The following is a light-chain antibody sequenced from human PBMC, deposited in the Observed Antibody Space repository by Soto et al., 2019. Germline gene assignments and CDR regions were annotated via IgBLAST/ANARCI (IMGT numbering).Light chain of an antibody. CDR2: GAS. CDR1: QSVSSSF. Sequence: EIVLSQSPGTLSLSPGDRATLSCRASQSVSSSFLAWFQQKPGQSPRLLIYGASSRAPGIPDRFNGSGSGTDFTLTISRLEPEDFAVYYCQHYGRSPWTFGQGTKVEIK. V-gene: IGKV3-20*01. J-gene: IGKJ1*01. CDR3: QHYGRSPWT.